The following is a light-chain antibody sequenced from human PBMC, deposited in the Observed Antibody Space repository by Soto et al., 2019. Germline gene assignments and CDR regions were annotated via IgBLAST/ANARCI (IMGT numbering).Light chain of an antibody. V-gene: IGKV2D-29*02. CDR3: MQSLRLPLT. CDR1: KSLLNSDGRTY. J-gene: IGKJ3*01. Sequence: VTTQTPISLPETPGQPAAISCKSSKSLLNSDGRTYLYWFLQKPGQSPQLLIYEVSNLFSGVPARFSGRGSRTDFTLKLSRVESEDVVVYYCMQSLRLPLTFGPGTKVPI. CDR2: EVS.